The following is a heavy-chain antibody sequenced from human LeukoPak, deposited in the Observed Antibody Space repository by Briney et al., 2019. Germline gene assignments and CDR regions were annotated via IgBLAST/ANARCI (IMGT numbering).Heavy chain of an antibody. J-gene: IGHJ6*03. CDR3: ARGAYYYFLDV. CDR1: GFTFSNYA. CDR2: IDASGGAT. Sequence: PGESLRLSCAASGFTFSNYAMYWVRQPPGKGLEWVSTIDASGGATYYADSVKGRFTISRDNAKNSLYLQMNSLRAEDTAVYYCARGAYYYFLDVWGKGTTVTVSS. V-gene: IGHV3-21*01.